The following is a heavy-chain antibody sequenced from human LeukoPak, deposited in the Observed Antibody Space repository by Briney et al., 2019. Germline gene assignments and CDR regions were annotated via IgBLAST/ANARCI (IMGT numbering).Heavy chain of an antibody. D-gene: IGHD6-13*01. CDR1: GDSVSSNSAT. CDR3: AGSHSCTWYPDC. Sequence: SQTLSLTCAISGDSVSSNSATWNWNRTSPSRGLEWLGRTYYRSKWYNEYAAPVKSRPTINPHTSKNQFSLHLNSVTPEDTAVYYCAGSHSCTWYPDCGGRGTRVSVST. V-gene: IGHV6-1*01. CDR2: TYYRSKWYN. J-gene: IGHJ4*02.